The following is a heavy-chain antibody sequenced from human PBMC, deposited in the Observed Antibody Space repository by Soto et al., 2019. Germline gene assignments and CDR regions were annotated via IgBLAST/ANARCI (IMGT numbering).Heavy chain of an antibody. Sequence: QVQLVQSGAEGKKPGSSVKVSCKASGGTFSSFTISWVRQAPGQGLEWMGGSIPIYGTANYAQKFQGRVTITADAATRTAYMELSSLRSEDTAVYYCAKDRRADWESYYYYAMDVWGQGTTVTVSS. V-gene: IGHV1-69*01. CDR2: SIPIYGTA. J-gene: IGHJ6*02. CDR3: AKDRRADWESYYYYAMDV. CDR1: GGTFSSFT. D-gene: IGHD1-26*01.